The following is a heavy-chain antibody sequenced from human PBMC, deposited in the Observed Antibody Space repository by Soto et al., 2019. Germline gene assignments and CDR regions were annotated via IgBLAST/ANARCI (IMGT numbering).Heavy chain of an antibody. CDR3: ARDSQGYDLWRRYYHYFDY. D-gene: IGHD3-3*01. CDR1: GYTFTSYY. V-gene: IGHV1-46*03. J-gene: IGHJ4*02. CDR2: INPSGGST. Sequence: ASVRVSCKASGYTFTSYYMHWVRQAPGQGLEWMGIINPSGGSTSYAQKFQGRVTMTRDTSTSTVYMELSSLRSEDTAVYYCARDSQGYDLWRRYYHYFDYWGQGTLVTVSS.